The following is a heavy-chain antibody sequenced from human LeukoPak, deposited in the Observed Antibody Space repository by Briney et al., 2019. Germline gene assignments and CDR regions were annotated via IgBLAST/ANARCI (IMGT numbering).Heavy chain of an antibody. J-gene: IGHJ5*02. CDR1: GYTFTSFW. D-gene: IGHD3-10*01. CDR3: ARPSMVRGAIGKWFDP. CDR2: IYPGDSDT. Sequence: GESMKISCKGSGYTFTSFWIGWVRQMPGKGLEWMGTIYPGDSDTRYSPSFQGQVTISADKSISTAYLQWSSLKASDTAMYYCARPSMVRGAIGKWFDPWGQGTLVTVSS. V-gene: IGHV5-51*01.